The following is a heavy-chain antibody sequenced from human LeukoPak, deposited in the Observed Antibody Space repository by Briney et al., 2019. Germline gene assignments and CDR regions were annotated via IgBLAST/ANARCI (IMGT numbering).Heavy chain of an antibody. Sequence: GGSLRLSCAASGFTFNRYAMSWVRQAPGKGLEWVANIKQDGSEKYYVDSVKGRFTISRDNAKNSLYLQMNSLRAEDTAVYYCARDGRYSSGLYYYYGMDVWGQGTTVTVSS. CDR1: GFTFNRYA. J-gene: IGHJ6*02. D-gene: IGHD6-19*01. CDR2: IKQDGSEK. CDR3: ARDGRYSSGLYYYYGMDV. V-gene: IGHV3-7*03.